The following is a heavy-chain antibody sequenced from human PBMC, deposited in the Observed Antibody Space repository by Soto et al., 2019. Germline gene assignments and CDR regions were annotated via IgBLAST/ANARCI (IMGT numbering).Heavy chain of an antibody. Sequence: QVQLVQSGAEVKKPGASVKVSCKASGHTFTASYIHWVRQVPGQGLEWMGWINPNSGGTKSAQKFQDCVTMTRDTSISTAYMELRRLTSDDTAMYFWATSRGHQWTSLDYWGQGSLVTVSS. CDR3: ATSRGHQWTSLDY. V-gene: IGHV1-2*04. CDR2: INPNSGGT. CDR1: GHTFTASY. D-gene: IGHD6-19*01. J-gene: IGHJ4*02.